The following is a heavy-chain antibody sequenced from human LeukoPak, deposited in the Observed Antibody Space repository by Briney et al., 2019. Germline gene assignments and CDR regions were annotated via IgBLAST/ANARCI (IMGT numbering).Heavy chain of an antibody. CDR2: FDPEDGET. V-gene: IGHV1-24*01. CDR3: ATDPRTGTTFDY. Sequence: VASVKVSCKVSGYTLTELSMHWVRQAPGKGLEWMGGFDPEDGETIYAQKFQGRVTMTEDTSTDTAYMELSSLRSEDTAVYYCATDPRTGTTFDYWGQGTLVTVSS. D-gene: IGHD1-7*01. J-gene: IGHJ4*02. CDR1: GYTLTELS.